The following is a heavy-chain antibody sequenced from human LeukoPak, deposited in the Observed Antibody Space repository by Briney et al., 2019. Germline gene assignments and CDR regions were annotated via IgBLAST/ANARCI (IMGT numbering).Heavy chain of an antibody. CDR2: ISGSGGST. J-gene: IGHJ4*02. Sequence: GGSLRLSCAASGFTVSSNYMSWVRQAPGKGLEWVSAISGSGGSTYYADSVKGRFTISRDNSKNTLYLQMNSLRAEDTAVYYCANTLRPTYYYDSSGYYPFDYWGQGTLVTVSS. V-gene: IGHV3-23*01. CDR1: GFTVSSNY. D-gene: IGHD3-22*01. CDR3: ANTLRPTYYYDSSGYYPFDY.